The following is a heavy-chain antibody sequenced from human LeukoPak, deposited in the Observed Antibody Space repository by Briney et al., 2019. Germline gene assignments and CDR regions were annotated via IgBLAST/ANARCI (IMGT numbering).Heavy chain of an antibody. V-gene: IGHV1-69*13. CDR3: AREGRYFDWSEYYYYGMDV. CDR2: IIPIFGTA. Sequence: GASVKVSCKASGGTFSSYAISWVRQAPGQGLEWMGGIIPIFGTANYAQKFQGRVTITADESTSTAYMELSSLGSEDTAVYYCAREGRYFDWSEYYYYGMDVWGQGTTVTVSS. J-gene: IGHJ6*02. CDR1: GGTFSSYA. D-gene: IGHD3-9*01.